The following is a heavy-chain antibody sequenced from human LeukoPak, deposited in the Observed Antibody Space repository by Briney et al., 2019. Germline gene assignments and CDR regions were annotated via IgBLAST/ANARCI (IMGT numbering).Heavy chain of an antibody. CDR3: ARGGSSSSSYLYYMDV. V-gene: IGHV1-69*05. J-gene: IGHJ6*03. CDR1: GGTFSNYA. Sequence: SVKVSCKASGGTFSNYAITWVRQAPGQGLEWMGGIIPIFDTTNYAQKFQGRVTITTDESTSTAYMELSSVRSEDTAVYYCARGGSSSSSYLYYMDVWGKGTTVTVSS. CDR2: IIPIFDTT. D-gene: IGHD6-6*01.